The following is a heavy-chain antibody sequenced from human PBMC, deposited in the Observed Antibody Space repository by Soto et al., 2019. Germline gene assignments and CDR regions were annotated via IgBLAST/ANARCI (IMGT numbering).Heavy chain of an antibody. J-gene: IGHJ6*02. D-gene: IGHD3-10*01. Sequence: SVKVSCKASGGTFSSYAISWVRQAPGQGLEWMGGIIPIFGTANYAQKFQGRVTITADKSTSTAYMELSSLRSEDTAVYYCARGGLLWFGELPPGGRGDYYYGMDVWGQGTTVTVYS. CDR2: IIPIFGTA. CDR1: GGTFSSYA. CDR3: ARGGLLWFGELPPGGRGDYYYGMDV. V-gene: IGHV1-69*06.